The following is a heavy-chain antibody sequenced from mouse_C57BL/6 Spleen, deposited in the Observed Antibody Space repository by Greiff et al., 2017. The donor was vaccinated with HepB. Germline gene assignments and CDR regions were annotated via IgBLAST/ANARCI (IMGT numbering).Heavy chain of an antibody. D-gene: IGHD1-1*01. V-gene: IGHV1-64*01. CDR3: ALYYYGSRALSDY. J-gene: IGHJ2*01. CDR2: IHPNSGST. CDR1: GYTFTSYW. Sequence: VQLQQPGAELVKPGASVKLSCKASGYTFTSYWMHWVKQRPGQGLEWIGMIHPNSGSTNYNEKFKSKATLTVDKSSSTAYMQLSSLTSEDSAVYYCALYYYGSRALSDYWGQGTTLTVSS.